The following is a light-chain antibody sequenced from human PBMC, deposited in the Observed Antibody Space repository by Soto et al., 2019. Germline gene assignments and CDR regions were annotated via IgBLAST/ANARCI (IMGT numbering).Light chain of an antibody. Sequence: PGERATLSCRASQTVGISLAWYQHKPGQPPRLLTYDASKRATGIPARFGGSGSGTDFTLTISSLEPEDFAVYYCQQRTNWLFTFGPGTKVDIK. J-gene: IGKJ3*01. CDR2: DAS. CDR3: QQRTNWLFT. V-gene: IGKV3-11*01. CDR1: QTVGIS.